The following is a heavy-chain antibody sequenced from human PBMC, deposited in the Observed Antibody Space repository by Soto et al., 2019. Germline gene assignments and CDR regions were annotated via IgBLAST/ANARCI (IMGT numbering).Heavy chain of an antibody. CDR2: ISAYNGNT. J-gene: IGHJ3*02. D-gene: IGHD2-2*01. Sequence: GASVKVSCKASGYTFTSYGISWVRQAPGQGLEWMGWISAYNGNTNYAQKLQGRVTMTTDTSTSTAYIELRSLRSDDTAVYYCARGDVVVPAESAFDIWGQGTMITVSS. CDR1: GYTFTSYG. V-gene: IGHV1-18*01. CDR3: ARGDVVVPAESAFDI.